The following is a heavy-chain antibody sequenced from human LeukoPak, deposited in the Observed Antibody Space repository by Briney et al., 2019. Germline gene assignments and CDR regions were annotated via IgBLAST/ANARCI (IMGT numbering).Heavy chain of an antibody. CDR3: AKDKLDYGGNPMTDY. Sequence: GGSLRLPCAASGFTFSSYAMHWVRQAPGKGLEWVAVIWYGGSNKYYADSVKGRFTISRDNSKNTLYLQTNSLRAEDTAVYYCAKDKLDYGGNPMTDYWGQGTLVTVSS. V-gene: IGHV3-30*02. J-gene: IGHJ4*02. CDR2: IWYGGSNK. D-gene: IGHD4-23*01. CDR1: GFTFSSYA.